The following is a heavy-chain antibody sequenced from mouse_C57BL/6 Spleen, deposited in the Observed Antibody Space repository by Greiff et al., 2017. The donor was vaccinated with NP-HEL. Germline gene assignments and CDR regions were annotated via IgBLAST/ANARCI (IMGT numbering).Heavy chain of an antibody. CDR3: ARENYYGSSSFAY. V-gene: IGHV5-6*01. CDR2: ISSGGSYT. J-gene: IGHJ3*01. Sequence: EVKVVESGGDLVKPGGSLKLSCAASGFTFSSYGMSWVRQTPDKRLEWVATISSGGSYTYYPDSVKGRFTISRDNAKNTLYLQMSSLKSEDTAMYYCARENYYGSSSFAYWGQGTLVTVSA. D-gene: IGHD1-1*01. CDR1: GFTFSSYG.